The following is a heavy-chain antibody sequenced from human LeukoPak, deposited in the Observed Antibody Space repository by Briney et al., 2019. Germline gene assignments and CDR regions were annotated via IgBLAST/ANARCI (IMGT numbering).Heavy chain of an antibody. CDR1: GGSISDYY. V-gene: IGHV4-59*08. CDR3: ASHRYSATYYGDN. D-gene: IGHD1-26*01. J-gene: IGHJ4*02. Sequence: SETLSLTCTVSGGSISDYYWCWIRQPPGKRLEWIGYTFYSGTTNYNPSLKSRVTMSLDTSKSQFSLHLTSVTAADTAVYYCASHRYSATYYGDNWGQGTLVTVSS. CDR2: TFYSGTT.